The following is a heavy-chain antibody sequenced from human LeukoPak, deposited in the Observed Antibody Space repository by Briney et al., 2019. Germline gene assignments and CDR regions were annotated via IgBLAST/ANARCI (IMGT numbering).Heavy chain of an antibody. CDR3: ARTYYYDSSGYFDAFDI. CDR2: ISSSSSYI. Sequence: PGGFLRLSCAASGFTFSSYSMNWVRQAPGKGLEWVSSISSSSSYIYYADSVKGRFTISRDNAKNSLYLQMNSLRVEDTAVYYCARTYYYDSSGYFDAFDIWGQGTMVTVSS. CDR1: GFTFSSYS. J-gene: IGHJ3*02. D-gene: IGHD3-22*01. V-gene: IGHV3-21*01.